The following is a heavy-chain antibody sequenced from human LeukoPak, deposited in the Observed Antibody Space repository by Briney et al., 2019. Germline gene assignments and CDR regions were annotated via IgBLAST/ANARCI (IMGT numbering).Heavy chain of an antibody. CDR2: INHSGST. D-gene: IGHD3-10*01. J-gene: IGHJ4*02. Sequence: KPSETLSLTCAVYGGSFSGYYWSWIRQPPGKGLEWIGEINHSGSTNYNPSLKSRVTISVDTSKNQFSLKLSSVTAADTAVYYCAGENASSFDYWGQGTLVTVSS. V-gene: IGHV4-34*01. CDR3: AGENASSFDY. CDR1: GGSFSGYY.